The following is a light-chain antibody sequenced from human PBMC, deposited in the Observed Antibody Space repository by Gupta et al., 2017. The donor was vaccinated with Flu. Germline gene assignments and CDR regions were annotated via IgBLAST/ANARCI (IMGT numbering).Light chain of an antibody. CDR3: QQNDSSPMT. CDR2: DTS. J-gene: IGKJ5*01. CDR1: QIVTSGK. V-gene: IGKV3-20*01. Sequence: GTLTLSPGERATPSCRASQIVTSGKLAWYQQKPGQAPRLLMYDTSSPATGIPDRFSGSGSRTDFTLTISTLEHEDSAVYYCQQNDSSPMTFGQGTXLEIK.